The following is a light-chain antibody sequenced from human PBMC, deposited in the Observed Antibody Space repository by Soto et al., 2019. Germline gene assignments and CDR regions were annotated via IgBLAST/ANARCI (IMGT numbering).Light chain of an antibody. CDR1: ESVNTN. V-gene: IGKV3-15*01. CDR3: QHYKTWPPPWT. CDR2: HAS. Sequence: EIVMTLSPSALSVSPVGRSALSFIASESVNTNLAWYQQKPGQAPRLLIYHASTRATGIPARFSGSGSGTEFTLTISSLQSEDFAVYYCQHYKTWPPPWTFGQGTKVDI. J-gene: IGKJ1*01.